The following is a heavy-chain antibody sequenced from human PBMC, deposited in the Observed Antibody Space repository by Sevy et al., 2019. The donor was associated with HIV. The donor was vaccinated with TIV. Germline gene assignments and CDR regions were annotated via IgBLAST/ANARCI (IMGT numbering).Heavy chain of an antibody. J-gene: IGHJ4*02. CDR3: ARVGGDYDYVWGNFRSSSDY. Sequence: GGSLRLSCEASGFPFGSYTMTWVRQAPGKGLQWVASISSGSSDIHYAGSVKGRFTISRDNAKHSLDLQMNGLRAEDTAVYYCARVGGDYDYVWGNFRSSSDYWGQGTPVTVSS. D-gene: IGHD3-16*02. CDR2: ISSGSSDI. V-gene: IGHV3-21*01. CDR1: GFPFGSYT.